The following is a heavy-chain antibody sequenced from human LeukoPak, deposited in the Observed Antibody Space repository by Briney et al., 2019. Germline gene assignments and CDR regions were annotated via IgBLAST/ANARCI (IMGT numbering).Heavy chain of an antibody. Sequence: SETLSLTCSVSGGSISNYYWSWVRQPPGKALEWIGYIYYSGTTNYNPSLKSRVTMSVDTSKNQFSLKLSSVTAADTAVYYCARALSSVGYCSSTSCYAAGRYYYGMDVWGQGTTVTVSS. CDR2: IYYSGTT. V-gene: IGHV4-59*01. J-gene: IGHJ6*02. CDR3: ARALSSVGYCSSTSCYAAGRYYYGMDV. CDR1: GGSISNYY. D-gene: IGHD2-2*01.